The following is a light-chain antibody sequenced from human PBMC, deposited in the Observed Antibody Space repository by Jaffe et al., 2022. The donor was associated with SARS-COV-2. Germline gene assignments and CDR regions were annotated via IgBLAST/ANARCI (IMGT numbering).Light chain of an antibody. CDR2: KDN. CDR3: QSADSSNSWV. V-gene: IGLV3-25*03. J-gene: IGLJ3*02. Sequence: SYELTQPPSMSVSPGQTAKIPCSGDALPRQYAYWYQQKPGQAPALMIYKDNERPSGIPERFSGSSSGTTVTLTISGVQAEDEADYYCQSADSSNSWVFGGGTKLTVL. CDR1: ALPRQY.